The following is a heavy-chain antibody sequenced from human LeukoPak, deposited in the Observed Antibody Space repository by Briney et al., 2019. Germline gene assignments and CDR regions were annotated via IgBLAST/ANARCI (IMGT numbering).Heavy chain of an antibody. CDR3: ARHLYKVHHFDF. J-gene: IGHJ4*02. CDR2: IYYSGST. D-gene: IGHD1-14*01. Sequence: SETLSFTCTVSGGSISSYYWSWIRQPPGKGLEWVGYIYYSGSTNYNPSLKSRVTISVDTSKNQFSLKLSSVTAADTAVYYCARHLYKVHHFDFWGQGTLVTVSS. CDR1: GGSISSYY. V-gene: IGHV4-59*08.